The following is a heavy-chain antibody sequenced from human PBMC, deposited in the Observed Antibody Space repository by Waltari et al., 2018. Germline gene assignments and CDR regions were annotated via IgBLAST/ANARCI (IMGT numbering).Heavy chain of an antibody. Sequence: QVQLQESGPGLVKPSETLSLTCTVSGGSLSSYYWSWLRPPAGKGLEWIGRIYTSGSTNYNPSLKSRVTMSVDTSKNQFSLKLSSVTAADTAVYYCARGYSPYYYYYMDVWGKGTTVTVSS. CDR1: GGSLSSYY. J-gene: IGHJ6*03. D-gene: IGHD5-18*01. CDR3: ARGYSPYYYYYMDV. CDR2: IYTSGST. V-gene: IGHV4-4*07.